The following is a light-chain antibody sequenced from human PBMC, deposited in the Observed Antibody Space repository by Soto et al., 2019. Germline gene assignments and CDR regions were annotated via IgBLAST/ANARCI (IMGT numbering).Light chain of an antibody. Sequence: EIVLTQSPATLSLSPGERATLSCRASQSVSSYLAWYQQKPGQAPRLLIYGSSSRATDIPDRFSGSGSGTDFTLTISTLEPEDFAIYYCQQYGYSRTFGQGTKVDI. CDR1: QSVSSY. J-gene: IGKJ1*01. V-gene: IGKV3-20*01. CDR2: GSS. CDR3: QQYGYSRT.